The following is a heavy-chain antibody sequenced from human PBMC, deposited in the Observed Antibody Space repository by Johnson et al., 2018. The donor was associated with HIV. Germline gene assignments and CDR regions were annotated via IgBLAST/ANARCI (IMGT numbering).Heavy chain of an antibody. Sequence: QVQLVESGGGLVQPGGSLRLSCAASGFTFSSYAMHWVRQAPGKGLEWVAVISYDGSNKYYADSVKGRFTISRDNSKNTLYLKLNSLRPEDTAVYYCAKDKTLYGSGTFDAFDIWGQGTMVTFSS. CDR3: AKDKTLYGSGTFDAFDI. CDR2: ISYDGSNK. J-gene: IGHJ3*02. D-gene: IGHD3-10*01. V-gene: IGHV3-30-3*01. CDR1: GFTFSSYA.